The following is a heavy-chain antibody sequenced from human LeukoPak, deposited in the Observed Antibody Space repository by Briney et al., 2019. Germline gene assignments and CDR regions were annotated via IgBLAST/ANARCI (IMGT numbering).Heavy chain of an antibody. CDR3: ARRGIVVVPAAKPLDYYYGMDV. CDR2: INHSGST. J-gene: IGHJ6*02. D-gene: IGHD2-2*02. CDR1: GGSFSGYY. V-gene: IGHV4-34*01. Sequence: PSETLSLTCAVYGGSFSGYYWSWIRQPPGKGLEWIGEINHSGSTNYNPSLKSRVTISVDTSKDQFSLKLSSVTAADTAVYYCARRGIVVVPAAKPLDYYYGMDVWGQGTTVTVSS.